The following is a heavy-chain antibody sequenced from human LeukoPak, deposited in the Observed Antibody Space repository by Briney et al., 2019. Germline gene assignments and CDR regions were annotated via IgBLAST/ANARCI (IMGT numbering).Heavy chain of an antibody. J-gene: IGHJ4*02. CDR1: GFTFSSYA. CDR3: AKEVVVVITTPTEAGFDY. Sequence: GGSLRLSCAASGFTFSSYAMSWVCQAPGKELEWVSAISGSGGSTYYADSVKGRFTISRDNSKNTLYLQMNSLRAEDTAVYYYAKEVVVVITTPTEAGFDYWGQGTLVTVSS. CDR2: ISGSGGST. D-gene: IGHD3-22*01. V-gene: IGHV3-23*01.